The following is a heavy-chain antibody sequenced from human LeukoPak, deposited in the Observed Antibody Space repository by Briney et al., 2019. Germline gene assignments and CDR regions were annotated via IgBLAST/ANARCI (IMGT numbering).Heavy chain of an antibody. Sequence: GGSLRLSCAASGFTFSSYGMHWVRQAPGKGPEWVAVIWYDGSNKYYADSVKGRFTISRDNSKNTLYLQMNSLRAEDTAVYYCAREKHLSDYYYDSSGYYFDYWGQGTLVTVSS. CDR1: GFTFSSYG. J-gene: IGHJ4*02. CDR2: IWYDGSNK. D-gene: IGHD3-22*01. CDR3: AREKHLSDYYYDSSGYYFDY. V-gene: IGHV3-33*01.